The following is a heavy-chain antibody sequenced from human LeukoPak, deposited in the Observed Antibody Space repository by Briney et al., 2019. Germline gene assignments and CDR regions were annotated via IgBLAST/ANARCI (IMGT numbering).Heavy chain of an antibody. V-gene: IGHV1-2*02. CDR1: GYTFTADY. Sequence: GASVKISCKASGYTFTADYMHWVRHAPGQRLEWMGWINPHSCGTNYAQKFQGRVTMARDTSISTAYMELSRWRSDDTAVYYCARDLGDYGDYYYYYYMDVWGKGTTVTVSS. J-gene: IGHJ6*03. CDR3: ARDLGDYGDYYYYYYMDV. CDR2: INPHSCGT. D-gene: IGHD4-17*01.